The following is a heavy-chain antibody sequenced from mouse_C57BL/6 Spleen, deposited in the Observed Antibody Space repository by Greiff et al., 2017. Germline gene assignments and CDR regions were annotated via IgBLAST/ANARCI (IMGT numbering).Heavy chain of an antibody. Sequence: EVKVVESGGGLVKPGGSLKLSCASSGFTFRSYAMSWFRQTPERRLEWVATISDGGSYTYYPDNVKGRFTISRDNAKNNLYLQMSHLKSEDTAMDYCARDAQLGYWYFDVWGTGTTVTVSS. V-gene: IGHV5-4*01. CDR3: ARDAQLGYWYFDV. CDR1: GFTFRSYA. J-gene: IGHJ1*03. D-gene: IGHD4-1*02. CDR2: ISDGGSYT.